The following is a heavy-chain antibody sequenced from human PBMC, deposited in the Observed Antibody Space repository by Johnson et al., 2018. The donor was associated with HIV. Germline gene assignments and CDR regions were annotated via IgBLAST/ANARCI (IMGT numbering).Heavy chain of an antibody. CDR2: FYRNGGST. D-gene: IGHD7-27*01. CDR3: ARDPTTQNSRLTGDFGAFDI. J-gene: IGHJ3*02. CDR1: GFTFDDYD. V-gene: IGHV3-20*04. Sequence: EQLVESGGGVVRPGGSLRLSCAASGFTFDDYDMSWVRQAPGKGLEWVSGFYRNGGSTGYAASVKGRFTIPRDNAKNSLYLQMNSLTVEDSALYYCARDPTTQNSRLTGDFGAFDIWGQGTMVTVSS.